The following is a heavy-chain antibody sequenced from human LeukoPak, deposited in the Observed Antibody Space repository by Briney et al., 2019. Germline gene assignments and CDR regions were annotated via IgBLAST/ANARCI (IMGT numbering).Heavy chain of an antibody. CDR1: GYTFTTYY. CDR3: ARGPTYYYGSGSSLRWFQH. CDR2: INPSGGST. D-gene: IGHD3-10*01. Sequence: ASVKVSCKASGYTFTTYYMHWVRQAPGQGLDWMGIINPSGGSTSYAQKFQGRVTITRDTSTSTVYMEVSSLRSEDTAVYYCARGPTYYYGSGSSLRWFQHWGQGTLVTVSS. V-gene: IGHV1-46*01. J-gene: IGHJ1*01.